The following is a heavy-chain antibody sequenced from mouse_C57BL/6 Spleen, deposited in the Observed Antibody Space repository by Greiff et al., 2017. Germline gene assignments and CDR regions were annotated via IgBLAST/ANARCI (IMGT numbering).Heavy chain of an antibody. D-gene: IGHD2-2*01. V-gene: IGHV1-53*01. CDR2: INPSNGGT. J-gene: IGHJ3*01. CDR1: GYTFTSYW. Sequence: VQLQQPGTELVKPGASVKLSCKASGYTFTSYWMHWVKQRPGQGLEWIGNINPSNGGTNYNEKFKSKATLTVDKSSSTAYMQLSSLTSEDSAVYWCARGGYGGAWFAYWGQGTLVTVSA. CDR3: ARGGYGGAWFAY.